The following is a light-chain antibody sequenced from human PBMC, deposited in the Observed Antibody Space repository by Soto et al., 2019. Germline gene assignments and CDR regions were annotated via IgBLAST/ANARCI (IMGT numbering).Light chain of an antibody. Sequence: DIQMTQSPSTLSASVGDRVAITCRAGQSISQWVAWYQQKPGRAPELLIYDASKLKSGVPSRFSGSGSGTEFSLTITSLQPDDSAMYYSQQYNGYSWTFGRGTKVEIK. CDR1: QSISQW. CDR2: DAS. V-gene: IGKV1-5*01. J-gene: IGKJ1*01. CDR3: QQYNGYSWT.